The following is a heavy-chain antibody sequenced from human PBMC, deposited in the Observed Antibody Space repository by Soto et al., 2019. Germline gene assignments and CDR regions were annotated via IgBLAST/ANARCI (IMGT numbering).Heavy chain of an antibody. CDR2: IIPILGIA. J-gene: IGHJ4*02. V-gene: IGHV1-69*02. Sequence: QVQLVQSGAEVKKPGSSVKVSYKASGGTFSSYTISWVRQAPGQGLEWMGRIIPILGIANYAQKFQGRVTITADKATSTAYMELSSLRSEDTAVYYCARASDYGPDYWGQGTLVTVSS. CDR1: GGTFSSYT. D-gene: IGHD4-17*01. CDR3: ARASDYGPDY.